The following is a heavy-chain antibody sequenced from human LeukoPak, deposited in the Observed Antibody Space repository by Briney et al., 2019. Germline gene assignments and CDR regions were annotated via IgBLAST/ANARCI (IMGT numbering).Heavy chain of an antibody. CDR3: ARASHQWELRLYGMDV. Sequence: GGSLRLSCTTSGFTFGDYSMTWFRQTPGKGLEWVAVISYDGSNKYYADSVKGRFTISRDNSKNTLYLQMNSLRAEDTAVYYCARASHQWELRLYGMDVWGQGTTVTVSS. CDR2: ISYDGSNK. V-gene: IGHV3-30-3*01. CDR1: GFTFGDYS. J-gene: IGHJ6*02. D-gene: IGHD1-26*01.